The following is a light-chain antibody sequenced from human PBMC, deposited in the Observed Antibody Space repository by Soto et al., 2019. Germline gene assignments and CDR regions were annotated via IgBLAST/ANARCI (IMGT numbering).Light chain of an antibody. CDR2: GAS. Sequence: EIVMTQSPATLSVSPGERATLSCRASQNVNTNLAWYQQKPGQAPRLLIYGASTRATGIPARFSGSGSGTEFTLTISGLQSEDFALYYCQQYNNWPYTVGQGTKVDIK. CDR1: QNVNTN. V-gene: IGKV3-15*01. CDR3: QQYNNWPYT. J-gene: IGKJ2*01.